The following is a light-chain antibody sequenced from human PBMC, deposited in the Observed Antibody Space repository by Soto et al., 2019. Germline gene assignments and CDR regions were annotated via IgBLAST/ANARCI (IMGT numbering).Light chain of an antibody. CDR2: GAS. CDR3: QQYGSSPHT. Sequence: LSLSPGERATLSCRASQSVSSSYLAWYQQKPGQAPRLLIYGASSRATGIPDRFSGSGSGTDFTLTISRLEPEDFAVYYCQQYGSSPHTFGPGTKVDIK. V-gene: IGKV3-20*01. CDR1: QSVSSSY. J-gene: IGKJ3*01.